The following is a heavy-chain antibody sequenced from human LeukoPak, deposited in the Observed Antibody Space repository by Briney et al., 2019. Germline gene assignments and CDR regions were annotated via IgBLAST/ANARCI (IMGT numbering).Heavy chain of an antibody. V-gene: IGHV1-8*01. CDR2: MNPNSGNT. Sequence: ASVKVSCKASGYTFTSYDINWVRQSTGQGLEWMGWMNPNSGNTGYAQKFQGRVTMTRNTSISTAYMELSSLKSEDTAVYYCARDQYGDYVRPEFDYWGQGTLVTVSS. J-gene: IGHJ4*02. CDR3: ARDQYGDYVRPEFDY. D-gene: IGHD4-17*01. CDR1: GYTFTSYD.